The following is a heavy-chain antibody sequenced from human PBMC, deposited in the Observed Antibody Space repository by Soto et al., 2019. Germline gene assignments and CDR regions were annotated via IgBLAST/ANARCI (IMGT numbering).Heavy chain of an antibody. CDR2: ISAYNGNT. CDR3: ARDLNGAIFGAVIYMDV. V-gene: IGHV1-18*01. J-gene: IGHJ6*03. Sequence: ASVKVSCKASGYTFTSYGISWVRQAPGQGLEWMGWISAYNGNTNYAQKLQGRVTMTTDTSTSTAYMELRSLRSDDTAVYYCARDLNGAIFGAVIYMDVWGKGTTVTVSS. CDR1: GYTFTSYG. D-gene: IGHD3-3*01.